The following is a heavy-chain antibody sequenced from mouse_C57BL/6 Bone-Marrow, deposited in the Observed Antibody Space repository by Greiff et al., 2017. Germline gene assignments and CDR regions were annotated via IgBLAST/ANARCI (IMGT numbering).Heavy chain of an antibody. CDR3: ARSGIYDCYPYYFDY. J-gene: IGHJ2*01. CDR1: GYTFTSYW. CDR2: IDPSDSYT. Sequence: QVQLQQPGAELVRPGTSVKLSCKASGYTFTSYWMHWVKQRPGQGLEWIGVIDPSDSYTNYNQKFKGKATLTVDTSSSTAYMQLSSLTSEDSAVYYCARSGIYDCYPYYFDYWGQGTTLTVSS. D-gene: IGHD2-3*01. V-gene: IGHV1-59*01.